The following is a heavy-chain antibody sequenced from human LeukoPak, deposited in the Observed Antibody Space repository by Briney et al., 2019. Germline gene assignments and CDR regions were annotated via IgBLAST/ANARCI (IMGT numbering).Heavy chain of an antibody. J-gene: IGHJ3*02. D-gene: IGHD3-16*01. V-gene: IGHV3-48*03. CDR3: AREVLGALGGALNI. CDR2: ISSSGSNI. CDR1: GFTFSSYE. Sequence: GGSLRLSCAASGFTFSSYEMNWVRQAPGKGLEWVLYISSSGSNIYYADSVRGRFTISRDNAKNSLFLQMNSLRAEDTGVYYCAREVLGALGGALNIWGQGTMVTVSS.